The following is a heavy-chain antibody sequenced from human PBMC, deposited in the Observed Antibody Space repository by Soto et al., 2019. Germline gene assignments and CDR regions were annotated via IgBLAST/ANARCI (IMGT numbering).Heavy chain of an antibody. CDR1: GFSFSAFG. D-gene: IGHD3-16*01. CDR3: AKRITNSGDSTGRGFVLDN. Sequence: QVQLVESGGGVVQPGRSLRLSCAASGFSFSAFGMHWVRQAPGKGLEWVGVISYDGRNEYYADSVRGRFTGSRDNSKSTLYLQMNSLRAEDTAVYYCAKRITNSGDSTGRGFVLDNWDPGTLVIGSS. CDR2: ISYDGRNE. V-gene: IGHV3-30*18. J-gene: IGHJ4*02.